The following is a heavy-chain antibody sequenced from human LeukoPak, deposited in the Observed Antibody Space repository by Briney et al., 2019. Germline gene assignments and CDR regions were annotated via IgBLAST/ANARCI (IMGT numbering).Heavy chain of an antibody. CDR1: GFPFSSYE. V-gene: IGHV3-21*01. Sequence: GGSLRLSCAASGFPFSSYEMTWVRQAPGKGLEWVSSISGSNSYIYYADSMKGRFTISRDNAKNSLYLQMNSLRAEDTAVYYCARDKIVGATFLDYWGQGTLVTVSS. CDR3: ARDKIVGATFLDY. D-gene: IGHD1-26*01. CDR2: ISGSNSYI. J-gene: IGHJ4*02.